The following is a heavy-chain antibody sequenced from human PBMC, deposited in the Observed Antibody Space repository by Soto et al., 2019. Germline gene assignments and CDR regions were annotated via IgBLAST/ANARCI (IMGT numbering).Heavy chain of an antibody. V-gene: IGHV3-7*03. CDR1: GFTFSSYW. D-gene: IGHD6-6*01. J-gene: IGHJ4*02. Sequence: GGSLRLSCEASGFTFSSYWMSWVRQAPGKGLEWVANVRQDGSQKFLVDSVKGRFTISRDNAKNSMYLQMNSLRAEDTAVYYCAREDIAARVYWGQGTLVTVSS. CDR2: VRQDGSQK. CDR3: AREDIAARVY.